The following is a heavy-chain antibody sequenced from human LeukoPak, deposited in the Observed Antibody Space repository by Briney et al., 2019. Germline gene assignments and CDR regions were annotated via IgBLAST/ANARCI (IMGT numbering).Heavy chain of an antibody. CDR3: ARGVGRGPHRYDY. CDR1: GGSISSGGYY. V-gene: IGHV4-31*03. J-gene: IGHJ4*02. CDR2: IYYSGST. Sequence: SETLSLTCTVSGGSISSGGYYWSWIRQHPGKGLEWIGYIYYSGSTYYNPSLKSRVTISVDTSKNQFSLKLSSVTAADTAVYYCARGVGRGPHRYDYWGQGTLATVSS. D-gene: IGHD3-16*02.